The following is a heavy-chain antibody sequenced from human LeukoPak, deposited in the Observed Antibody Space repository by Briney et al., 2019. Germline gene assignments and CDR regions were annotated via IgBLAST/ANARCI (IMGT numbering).Heavy chain of an antibody. CDR3: ARRRWADAFDI. CDR1: GYSFSNYW. V-gene: IGHV5-51*01. Sequence: GESLKISCKGSGYSFSNYWIAWVRPMPGKGLEGRGIIYPGDSDTTYSPSFQGQVTISADKSISTAYLQWSSLKASDTAMYYCARRRWADAFDIWGQGTMVTVSS. J-gene: IGHJ3*02. D-gene: IGHD4-23*01. CDR2: IYPGDSDT.